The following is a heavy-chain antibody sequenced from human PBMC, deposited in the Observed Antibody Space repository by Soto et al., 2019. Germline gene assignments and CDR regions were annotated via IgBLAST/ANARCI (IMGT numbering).Heavy chain of an antibody. CDR3: ARAPSSHDY. J-gene: IGHJ4*02. D-gene: IGHD6-13*01. CDR1: GGSISSSSYY. CDR2: IYYSGST. Sequence: SETLSLTCTVSGGSISSSSYYWGWIRQPPGKGLEWIGSIYYSGSTYYNPSLKSRVTISVDTSKNQFSLKLSSVTAADTAVYYCARAPSSHDYWGQGTLVTVSS. V-gene: IGHV4-39*01.